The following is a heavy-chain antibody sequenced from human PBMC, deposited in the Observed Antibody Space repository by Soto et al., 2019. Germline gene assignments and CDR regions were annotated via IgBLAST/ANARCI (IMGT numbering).Heavy chain of an antibody. Sequence: QVHLLQSGAEVKKPGASVKVSCKASGYIFDTYGISWVRQAPGQGLEWLGWITPNNGNTNYAQKFQGRITMTTDTSTRTAYMEVRNLRSDDTAVYYCAKMALCSSGSCYYRPLDFWGQGTLVSVSS. CDR2: ITPNNGNT. V-gene: IGHV1-18*01. CDR3: AKMALCSSGSCYYRPLDF. D-gene: IGHD2-15*01. J-gene: IGHJ4*02. CDR1: GYIFDTYG.